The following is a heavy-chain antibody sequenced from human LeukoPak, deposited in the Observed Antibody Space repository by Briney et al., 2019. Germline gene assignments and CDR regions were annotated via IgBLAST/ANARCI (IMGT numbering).Heavy chain of an antibody. D-gene: IGHD3-22*01. CDR3: AYDSSGYYEAEYFQH. J-gene: IGHJ1*01. V-gene: IGHV1-46*03. CDR2: INPTGGST. Sequence: GASVKVSCKASGYTFPSYFMHRVRQAPGQGLEWMGIINPTGGSTTYAQKFQGRVTITADESTSTAYMELSSLRSEDTAVYYCAYDSSGYYEAEYFQHWGQGTLVTVSS. CDR1: GYTFPSYF.